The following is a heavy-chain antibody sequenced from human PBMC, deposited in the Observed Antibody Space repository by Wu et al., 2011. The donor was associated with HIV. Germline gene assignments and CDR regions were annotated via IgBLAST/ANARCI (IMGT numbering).Heavy chain of an antibody. CDR3: ARDSWVVPAAITFDY. J-gene: IGHJ4*02. D-gene: IGHD2-2*01. CDR1: GYTFTTYG. V-gene: IGHV1-18*01. CDR2: IRTYNGET. Sequence: QVQLVQSGAEVKKPGASVKVSCKASGYTFTTYGISWVRQAPGQGLEWIGWIRTYNGETNYAQKFQGRVTMTTDTSTSTAYMELRSLRSDDTAVYYCARDSWVVPAAITFDYWGQGTLVTVSS.